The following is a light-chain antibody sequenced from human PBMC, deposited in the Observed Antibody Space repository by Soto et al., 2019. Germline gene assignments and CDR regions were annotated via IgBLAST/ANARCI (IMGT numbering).Light chain of an antibody. CDR3: SSYGGRNNLL. J-gene: IGLJ2*01. V-gene: IGLV2-8*01. CDR1: NNDVGGYNY. CDR2: DVT. Sequence: QSALTQPPSASGSPGQSVTISCTGTNNDVGGYNYVSWYQQHPGKVPKLLIYDVTKRPSGVPDRFSGSKSGNTASLTVSGLQVEDEGDFYCSSYGGRNNLLFGGGTKLTVL.